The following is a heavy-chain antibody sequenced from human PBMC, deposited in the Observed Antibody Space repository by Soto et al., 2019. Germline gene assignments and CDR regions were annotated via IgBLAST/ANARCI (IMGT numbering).Heavy chain of an antibody. J-gene: IGHJ6*02. CDR3: ARFLLSYYGMHX. CDR2: ITSSGNTI. V-gene: IGHV3-48*03. Sequence: GGSLRLSCAASGFPFISYEMNWVRQAPGKGLEWISYITSSGNTIYYEYSVKVRFTVSIDNAKNSVYLQMNSLRAEDTAVYYCARFLLSYYGMHXWGQVTTVTVS. D-gene: IGHD3-10*01. CDR1: GFPFISYE.